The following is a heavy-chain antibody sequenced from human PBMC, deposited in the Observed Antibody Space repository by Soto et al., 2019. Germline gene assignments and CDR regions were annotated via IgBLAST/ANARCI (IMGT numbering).Heavy chain of an antibody. CDR1: GGTFSSYA. Sequence: QVQLVQAGAEVKRPGSSVKVSCKASGGTFSSYAISWVRQAPGQGLEWMGGIIPIFGTTNYAQKFQGRVTITADESTSTAYMELSSLRSEDTAVYYCARVAGHYYDGSGYASWGQGTLVTVSS. D-gene: IGHD3-22*01. CDR3: ARVAGHYYDGSGYAS. J-gene: IGHJ5*02. V-gene: IGHV1-69*12. CDR2: IIPIFGTT.